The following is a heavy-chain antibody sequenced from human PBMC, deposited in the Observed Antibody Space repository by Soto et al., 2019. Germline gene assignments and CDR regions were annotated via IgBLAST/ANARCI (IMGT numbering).Heavy chain of an antibody. J-gene: IGHJ6*02. V-gene: IGHV1-24*01. CDR3: ATVQVGRVVVPAPSYYYGMDV. CDR2: FDPEDGET. D-gene: IGHD2-15*01. Sequence: ASVKVSCKVSGYTLTELSMHWVRQAPGKGLEWMGGFDPEDGETIYAQKFQGRVTMTEDTSTDTAYMELSSLRSEDTAVYYCATVQVGRVVVPAPSYYYGMDVWGQGTTVTVSS. CDR1: GYTLTELS.